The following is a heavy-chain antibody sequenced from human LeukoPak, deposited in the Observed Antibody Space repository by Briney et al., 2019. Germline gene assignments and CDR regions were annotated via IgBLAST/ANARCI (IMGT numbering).Heavy chain of an antibody. CDR3: ARPVVAATTPDTFDI. CDR1: GFAFSSYS. CDR2: ISSSSSYI. D-gene: IGHD2-15*01. J-gene: IGHJ3*02. V-gene: IGHV3-21*01. Sequence: SGGSLRLSCAASGFAFSSYSMNWVRQAPGKGLEWVSSISSSSSYIYYADSVKGRFTISRDNAKNSLYLQMNSLRAEDTAVYYCARPVVAATTPDTFDIWGQGTMVTVPS.